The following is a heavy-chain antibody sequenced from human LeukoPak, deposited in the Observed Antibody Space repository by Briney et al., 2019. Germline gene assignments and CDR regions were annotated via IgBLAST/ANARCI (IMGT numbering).Heavy chain of an antibody. V-gene: IGHV3-49*04. CDR1: GFTFGDYA. J-gene: IGHJ5*02. D-gene: IGHD1-26*01. CDR2: IRSKGYGATT. Sequence: PGRSLRLSCIASGFTFGDYAMNWVRQAPGKGLEGVGFIRSKGYGATTEYAASVKGRFIISRDDSKNTAYLQMDSLKTEDTAVYYCTRSGSYYGWFDPWGQGTLVTVSS. CDR3: TRSGSYYGWFDP.